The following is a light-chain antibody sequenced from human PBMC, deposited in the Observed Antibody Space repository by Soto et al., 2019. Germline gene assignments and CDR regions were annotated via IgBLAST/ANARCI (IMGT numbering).Light chain of an antibody. CDR1: QSVSSSY. CDR3: QQYGSSRWT. Sequence: EIVLTQSPGTLSLSPGARATLSXRASQSVSSSYLAWYQQKPGQAPRLVIYGASSGATGIPDRFSGSGSGTDFTLTISRLEPEDFAVYYCQQYGSSRWTFGQGTKVDI. V-gene: IGKV3-20*01. CDR2: GAS. J-gene: IGKJ1*01.